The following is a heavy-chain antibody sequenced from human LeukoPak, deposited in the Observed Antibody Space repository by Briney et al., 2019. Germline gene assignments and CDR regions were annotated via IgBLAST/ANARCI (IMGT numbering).Heavy chain of an antibody. CDR3: ARAQYCSSTSCYTRDRDY. D-gene: IGHD2-2*02. Sequence: GGSLRLSCAASGFTFSSYSMNWVRQAPGKGPEWVSFISSSSSYIYYADSVKGRFTISRDNAKNSLYLQMNSLRAEDTAVYYCARAQYCSSTSCYTRDRDYWGQGTLVTVSS. J-gene: IGHJ4*02. CDR2: ISSSSSYI. V-gene: IGHV3-21*01. CDR1: GFTFSSYS.